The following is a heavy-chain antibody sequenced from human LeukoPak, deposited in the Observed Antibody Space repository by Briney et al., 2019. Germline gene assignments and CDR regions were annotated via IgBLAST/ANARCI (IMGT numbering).Heavy chain of an antibody. J-gene: IGHJ4*02. V-gene: IGHV1-2*02. CDR2: INPNSGGT. Sequence: ASVKVSCKASGYTFSGYYMYWVRQAPGQGLEWMGWINPNSGGTKYAQKFQGRVTMTRDTSISTAYMELSRLRSDDTAVYYCARGGRGSSWYRAYWGQGTLVTVSS. D-gene: IGHD6-13*01. CDR1: GYTFSGYY. CDR3: ARGGRGSSWYRAY.